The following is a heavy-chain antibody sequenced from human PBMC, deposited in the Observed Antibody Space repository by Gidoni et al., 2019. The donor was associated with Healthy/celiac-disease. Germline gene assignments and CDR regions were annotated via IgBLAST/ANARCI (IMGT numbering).Heavy chain of an antibody. CDR1: GFTFSSYA. Sequence: EVQLLESGGGLVQPGGSLRLSCAASGFTFSSYAMSWVRQAPGKGLEWVSAISVSGGSTYYADSVKGRFTISRDNSKNTLYLQMNSLRAEDTAVYYCAIAVAGTHYYYGMYVWGQGTTVTVSS. V-gene: IGHV3-23*01. CDR3: AIAVAGTHYYYGMYV. CDR2: ISVSGGST. D-gene: IGHD6-19*01. J-gene: IGHJ6*02.